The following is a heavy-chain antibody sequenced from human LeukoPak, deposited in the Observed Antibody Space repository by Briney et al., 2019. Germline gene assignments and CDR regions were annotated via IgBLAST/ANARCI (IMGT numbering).Heavy chain of an antibody. CDR2: IIPILGIA. Sequence: SVKVSCKASGGTFSSYAISWVRQAPGQGLEWMGRIIPILGIANYAQKFQGRVTITADKSTSTAYMELSSLRSEDTAVYYCARDRRDGYNLNWFDPWGQGTLVTVSS. CDR3: ARDRRDGYNLNWFDP. CDR1: GGTFSSYA. D-gene: IGHD5-24*01. V-gene: IGHV1-69*04. J-gene: IGHJ5*02.